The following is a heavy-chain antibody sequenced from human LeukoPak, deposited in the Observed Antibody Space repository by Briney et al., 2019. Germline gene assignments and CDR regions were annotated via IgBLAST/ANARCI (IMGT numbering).Heavy chain of an antibody. V-gene: IGHV4-39*07. D-gene: IGHD6-6*01. J-gene: IGHJ4*02. CDR3: AGKSIALSFDY. CDR1: GGSISSSSYY. Sequence: SETLSLTCTVSGGSISSSSYYWGWIRQPPGKGLEWIGSIYYSGSTYYNPSLKSRVTISVDTSKNQFSLKLSSVTAADTAVYYCAGKSIALSFDYWGQGTLVTVSS. CDR2: IYYSGST.